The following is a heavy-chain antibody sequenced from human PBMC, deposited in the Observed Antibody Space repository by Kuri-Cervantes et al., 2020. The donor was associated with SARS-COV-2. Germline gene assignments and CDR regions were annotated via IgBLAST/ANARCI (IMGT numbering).Heavy chain of an antibody. V-gene: IGHV4-59*08. CDR2: IYYSGST. CDR1: GGSFSGYY. CDR3: ARMGSSGPFDY. Sequence: ESLKISCAVYGGSFSGYYWGWIRQPPGKGLEWIGYIYYSGSTNYNPSLKSRVTISVDTSKNQFSLKLSSVTAADTAVYYCARMGSSGPFDYWGQGTLVTVSS. D-gene: IGHD6-19*01. J-gene: IGHJ4*02.